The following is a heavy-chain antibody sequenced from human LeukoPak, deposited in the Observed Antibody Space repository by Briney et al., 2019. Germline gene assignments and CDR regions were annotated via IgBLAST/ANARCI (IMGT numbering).Heavy chain of an antibody. CDR2: MNPNSGNT. CDR1: GYTFTSYD. Sequence: ASVKVSCKASGYTFTSYDINWVRQATGQGLEWMGWMNPNSGNTGYAQKFQGRVTITRNSSISTAYVELSSLRSEDTAVYYCARGVRARDTIFGVVTTGGHYYHYMDVWGKGTTVTVSS. V-gene: IGHV1-8*03. D-gene: IGHD3-3*01. J-gene: IGHJ6*03. CDR3: ARGVRARDTIFGVVTTGGHYYHYMDV.